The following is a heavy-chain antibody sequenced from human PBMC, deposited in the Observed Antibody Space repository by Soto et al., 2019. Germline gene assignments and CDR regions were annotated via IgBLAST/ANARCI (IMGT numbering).Heavy chain of an antibody. J-gene: IGHJ4*02. CDR3: ARLISSWYSFDY. V-gene: IGHV3-21*01. Sequence: EVQLVESGGGLVKPGGSLRLSCAASGFTFSSYTMNWVRQAPGKGLEWVSSISSSSSYTYYADSVKGRFTISRDNAKNSLYLRMNSLRAEDTAVYYCARLISSWYSFDYWGQGTLVIVSS. CDR2: ISSSSSYT. D-gene: IGHD6-13*01. CDR1: GFTFSSYT.